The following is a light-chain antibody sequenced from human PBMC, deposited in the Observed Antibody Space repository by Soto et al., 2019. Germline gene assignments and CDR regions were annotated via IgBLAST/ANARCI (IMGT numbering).Light chain of an antibody. CDR1: QSVSSNY. CDR2: GAS. Sequence: ILWTQSPCTLYLYPGERATLSCRASQSVSSNYLAWYQQKPGQSPRVRIYGASSMTTGIPDRFSGSGSGTDLTLTISRLEPEDFAVYYCQQYHNSPLPFGQGGKV. J-gene: IGKJ1*01. CDR3: QQYHNSPLP. V-gene: IGKV3-20*01.